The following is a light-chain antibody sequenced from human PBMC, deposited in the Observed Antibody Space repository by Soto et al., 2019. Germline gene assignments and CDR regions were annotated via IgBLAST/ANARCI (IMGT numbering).Light chain of an antibody. CDR3: QLRSNWPLYT. V-gene: IGKV3-11*01. CDR2: DAS. Sequence: EIVLTQSPATLSLSPGERATLSCRASQSVSSYLAWYQQKPGQAPRLLIYDASNRATGIPARFSGRGSGTDFTLTISSLEPEDFAVYYCQLRSNWPLYTFGQGTKLEIK. J-gene: IGKJ2*01. CDR1: QSVSSY.